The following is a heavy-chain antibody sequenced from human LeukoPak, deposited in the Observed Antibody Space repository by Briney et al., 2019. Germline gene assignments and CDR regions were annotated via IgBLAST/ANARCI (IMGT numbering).Heavy chain of an antibody. CDR3: ARGWPPTIFGVVIIPYYYMDV. J-gene: IGHJ6*03. CDR2: MNPNSGNT. D-gene: IGHD3-3*01. CDR1: GYTFTSYD. V-gene: IGHV1-8*01. Sequence: GASVKVSCKASGYTFTSYDINWVRQATGQGLEWMGWMNPNSGNTGYAQKFQGRVTMTRNTSISTAYMELSSLRSEDTAVYYCARGWPPTIFGVVIIPYYYMDVWGKGTTVTVSS.